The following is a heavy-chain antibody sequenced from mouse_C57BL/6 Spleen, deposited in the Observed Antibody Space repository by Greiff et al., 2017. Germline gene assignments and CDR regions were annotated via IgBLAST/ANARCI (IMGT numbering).Heavy chain of an antibody. V-gene: IGHV5-17*01. CDR3: ARRKDGRDD. CDR1: GFTFSDYG. D-gene: IGHD2-3*01. Sequence: EVQRVESGGGLVKPGGSLKLSCAASGFTFSDYGMHWVRQAPEKGLAWVAYISGGSSTIYYADTVKGRFTISRDNAKNTLFLQRTSLRSEDTAMYYCARRKDGRDDWGQGTTLTVSS. CDR2: ISGGSSTI. J-gene: IGHJ2*01.